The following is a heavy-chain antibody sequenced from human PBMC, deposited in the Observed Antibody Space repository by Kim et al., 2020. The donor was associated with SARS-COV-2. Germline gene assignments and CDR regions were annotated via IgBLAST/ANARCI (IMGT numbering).Heavy chain of an antibody. V-gene: IGHV4-59*13. CDR2: IYNSGST. J-gene: IGHJ6*02. CDR3: ARGGPDCSSTSCYRYYYYYGMDV. CDR1: GGSISSYY. Sequence: SETLSLTCTVSGGSISSYYWSWIRQPPGKGLEWIWYIYNSGSTNYNPSLKSRVTISVDTSKNQFSLNLSSVTAADTAVYYCARGGPDCSSTSCYRYYYYYGMDVWGQGTTVTVSS. D-gene: IGHD2-2*01.